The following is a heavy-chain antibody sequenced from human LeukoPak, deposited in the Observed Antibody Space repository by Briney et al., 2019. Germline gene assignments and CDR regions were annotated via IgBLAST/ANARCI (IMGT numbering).Heavy chain of an antibody. Sequence: GGSLRLSCAASGFTFSSYAMHWVRQAPGKGLEWVAVISYDGSKKYYADSVKGRFTISRDNSKNTLYLQMTSLRAEDTAVYYCARDGESSGYLTDFDYWGQGTLVTVSS. CDR3: ARDGESSGYLTDFDY. D-gene: IGHD3-22*01. CDR2: ISYDGSKK. J-gene: IGHJ4*02. CDR1: GFTFSSYA. V-gene: IGHV3-30-3*01.